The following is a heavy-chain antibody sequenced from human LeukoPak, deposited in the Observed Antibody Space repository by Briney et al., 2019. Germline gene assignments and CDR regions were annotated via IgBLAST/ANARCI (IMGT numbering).Heavy chain of an antibody. CDR2: INPNSGGT. CDR1: GYTFTSYG. V-gene: IGHV1-2*02. CDR3: AREKGPKYYYYGMDV. J-gene: IGHJ6*02. Sequence: ASVKVSCKASGYTFTSYGISWVRQAPGQGLEWTGWINPNSGGTNYAQKFQGGVTMTRDTSISTAYMELSRLRSDDTAVYYCAREKGPKYYYYGMDVWGQGTTVTASS.